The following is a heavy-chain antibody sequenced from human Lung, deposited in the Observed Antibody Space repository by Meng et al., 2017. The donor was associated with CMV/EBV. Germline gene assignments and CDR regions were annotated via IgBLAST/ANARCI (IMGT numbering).Heavy chain of an antibody. D-gene: IGHD1-1*01. J-gene: IGHJ4*02. CDR2: IYYSGST. V-gene: IGHV4-30-4*08. Sequence: SETLSLTCTVSGGSISSGDYYWSCIRQPPGKGLEWIGYIYYSGSTYYNPSLKSRVTISVDTSKNQFSLKLSSVTAADTAVYCCARGKWNDAFVLDYWGQGTLVTVPS. CDR1: GGSISSGDYY. CDR3: ARGKWNDAFVLDY.